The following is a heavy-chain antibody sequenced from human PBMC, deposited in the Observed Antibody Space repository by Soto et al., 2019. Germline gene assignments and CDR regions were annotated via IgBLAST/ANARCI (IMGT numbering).Heavy chain of an antibody. CDR2: IYYSGST. CDR1: GGSISSGGYY. CDR3: ARGAMPPYSIRQSVWFDP. D-gene: IGHD6-13*01. J-gene: IGHJ5*02. V-gene: IGHV4-31*03. Sequence: QVQLQESGPGLVKPSQTLSLTCTVSGGSISSGGYYWSWIRQHPGKGLEWIGYIYYSGSTYYNPSLKSRVTISVDTSKNQFSLKLSSVTAADTAVYYCARGAMPPYSIRQSVWFDPWGQGTLVTVSS.